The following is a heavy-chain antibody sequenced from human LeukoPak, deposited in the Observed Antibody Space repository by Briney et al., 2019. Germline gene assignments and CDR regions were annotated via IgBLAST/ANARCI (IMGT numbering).Heavy chain of an antibody. V-gene: IGHV5-51*01. CDR2: IYPGNSGT. CDR1: GYSFTSYW. J-gene: IGHJ4*02. D-gene: IGHD5-12*01. Sequence: GESLKISCKGSGYSFTSYWIGWVRQMPGKGLEWMGVIYPGNSGTRYSPPFKGQVTISADKSISTAYLQWTSLEASETAMYYCALLGYSGGWFSDYFYHWGQGTLVTVSS. CDR3: ALLGYSGGWFSDYFYH.